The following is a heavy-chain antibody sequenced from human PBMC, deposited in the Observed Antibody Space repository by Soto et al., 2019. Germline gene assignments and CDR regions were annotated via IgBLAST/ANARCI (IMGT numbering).Heavy chain of an antibody. CDR3: AVEGYNWNRYFDY. CDR1: GFTFSSYW. CDR2: IKQDGSEK. V-gene: IGHV3-7*01. D-gene: IGHD1-20*01. Sequence: EVQLVESGGGLVQPGGSLRLSCAASGFTFSSYWMSWVRQAPGKGLEWVANIKQDGSEKYYVDSVKGRFTISRDNAKNSLYLQMNSLRAEDTAVYYCAVEGYNWNRYFDYWGQGTLVTVSS. J-gene: IGHJ4*02.